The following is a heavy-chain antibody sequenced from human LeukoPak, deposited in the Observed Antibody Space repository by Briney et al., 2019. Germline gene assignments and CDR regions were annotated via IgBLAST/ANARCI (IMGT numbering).Heavy chain of an antibody. Sequence: SETLSLTCTVSGGSISSYYWSWIRQPPGKGLEWIGYIYYSGSTNYNPSLKSRVTISVDTSKNQFPLKLSSVTAADTAVYYCARDCSGGSCYSGFDYWGQGTLVTVSS. V-gene: IGHV4-59*01. CDR2: IYYSGST. CDR3: ARDCSGGSCYSGFDY. J-gene: IGHJ4*02. D-gene: IGHD2-15*01. CDR1: GGSISSYY.